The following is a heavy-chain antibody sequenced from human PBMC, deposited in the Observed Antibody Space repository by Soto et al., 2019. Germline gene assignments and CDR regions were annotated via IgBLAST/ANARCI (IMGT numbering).Heavy chain of an antibody. CDR1: GGSLSDSNW. CDR3: ASFTGTYDFDF. V-gene: IGHV4-4*02. J-gene: IGHJ4*02. CDR2: ISHTGST. D-gene: IGHD1-26*01. Sequence: QMQLQESGPGLLKPSVTLSRTCAVSGGSLSDSNWWSWVRQPPGKGLEWSGEISHTGSTNYNPSLQSRVTLSVDKSKNHVSLNLKSVTAADTAVYYCASFTGTYDFDFWGPGTLVTVAS.